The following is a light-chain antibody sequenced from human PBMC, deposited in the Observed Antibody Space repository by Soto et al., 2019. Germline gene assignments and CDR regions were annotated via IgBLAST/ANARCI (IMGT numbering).Light chain of an antibody. CDR3: LQYAGFSPYT. V-gene: IGKV1-5*03. Sequence: DIQMTQSPSTLSASAGDRVTITCRASQNISFWLAWYQQKPGRATKILIYGASTLQAGVPPRVSGSGSGTEFTLTINSLQPDDFATYYCLQYAGFSPYTFGQGTKLEMK. J-gene: IGKJ2*01. CDR2: GAS. CDR1: QNISFW.